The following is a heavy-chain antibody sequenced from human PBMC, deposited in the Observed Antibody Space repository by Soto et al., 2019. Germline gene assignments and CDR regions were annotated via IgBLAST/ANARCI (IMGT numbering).Heavy chain of an antibody. Sequence: SETLSLTCAVYGGSFSGYYWSWIRQPPGKGLEWIGEINHSGSTNYNPSLKSRVTISVDTSKNQFSLKLSSVTAADTAVYYCAEGRRHCSGGSCYASAEYFQHWGQGTLVTVYS. D-gene: IGHD2-15*01. V-gene: IGHV4-34*01. CDR2: INHSGST. CDR3: AEGRRHCSGGSCYASAEYFQH. J-gene: IGHJ1*01. CDR1: GGSFSGYY.